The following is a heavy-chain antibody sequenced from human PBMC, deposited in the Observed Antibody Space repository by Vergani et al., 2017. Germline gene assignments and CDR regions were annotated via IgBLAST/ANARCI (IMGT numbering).Heavy chain of an antibody. V-gene: IGHV3-30*02. Sequence: QVQLVESGGGVVQPGGSLRLSCAASGFTFSSYGLHWVRQAPGKGLEWVAFIGYDGGNKYYADSWKGRFTISRDNSKNTLYLQMNSLRAEDTAVYYYARNPGRGSSWLCDDYWGQGTLVTVSS. CDR3: ARNPGRGSSWLCDDY. J-gene: IGHJ4*02. CDR2: IGYDGGNK. CDR1: GFTFSSYG. D-gene: IGHD6-13*01.